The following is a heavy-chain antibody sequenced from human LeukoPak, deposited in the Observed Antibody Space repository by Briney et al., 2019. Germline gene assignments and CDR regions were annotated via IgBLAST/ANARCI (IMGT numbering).Heavy chain of an antibody. V-gene: IGHV3-7*03. Sequence: GGSLRLSCAAPGFSFSSYWMNWARQAPGKGLEWVASINHNGNVNYYVDSVKGRFTISRDNAKNSLYLQMSNLRAEDTAVYFCARGGGLDVWGQGATVTVSS. CDR3: ARGGGLDV. D-gene: IGHD3-16*01. CDR2: INHNGNVN. CDR1: GFSFSSYW. J-gene: IGHJ6*02.